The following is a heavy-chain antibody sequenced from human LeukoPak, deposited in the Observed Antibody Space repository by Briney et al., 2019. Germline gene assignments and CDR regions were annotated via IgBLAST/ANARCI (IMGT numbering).Heavy chain of an antibody. V-gene: IGHV3-23*01. CDR1: GFTFSSYD. Sequence: GGSLRLSYAASGFTFSSYDMSWVRQAPGKGLEWVSRISDNGYSTYYADSVKGRFTLSRDNSKNTLYLQMNSLRAEDTAVYYCAKNGYNSGWYDSWGQGTLVIVSS. D-gene: IGHD6-25*01. J-gene: IGHJ5*01. CDR3: AKNGYNSGWYDS. CDR2: ISDNGYST.